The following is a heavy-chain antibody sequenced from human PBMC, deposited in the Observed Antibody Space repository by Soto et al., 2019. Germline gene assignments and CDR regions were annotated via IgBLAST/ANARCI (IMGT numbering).Heavy chain of an antibody. V-gene: IGHV3-21*01. Sequence: GGSLRLSCAASGFTFSSYSMNWVRQAPGKGLEWVSSISSSSSYIYYADSVKGRFTISRDNAKNSLYLQMNSLRAEDTAVYYCARDLGYCSGGSCYTYYGMDVWGQGTTVTVSS. CDR3: ARDLGYCSGGSCYTYYGMDV. J-gene: IGHJ6*02. CDR2: ISSSSSYI. CDR1: GFTFSSYS. D-gene: IGHD2-15*01.